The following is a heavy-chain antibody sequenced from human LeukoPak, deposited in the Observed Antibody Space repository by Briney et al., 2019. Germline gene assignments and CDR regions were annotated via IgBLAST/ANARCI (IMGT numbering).Heavy chain of an antibody. J-gene: IGHJ6*02. CDR3: ARDNAHYGMDV. Sequence: SETLSLTCTVSGGSISSGGYYWSWIRQHPGTGLEWIGYIYYSGSTYYNPSLKSRVTISVDTSKNQFSLKLSSVTAADTAVYYCARDNAHYGMDVWGQGTTVTVSS. CDR1: GGSISSGGYY. CDR2: IYYSGST. V-gene: IGHV4-31*03.